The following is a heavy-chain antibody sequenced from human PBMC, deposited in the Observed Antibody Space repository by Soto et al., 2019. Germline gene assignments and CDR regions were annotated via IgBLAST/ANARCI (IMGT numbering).Heavy chain of an antibody. CDR1: GGSISNYN. V-gene: IGHV4-4*07. CDR2: IYSSGTT. J-gene: IGHJ3*02. Sequence: SETLSLTCTVSGGSISNYNWNWIRQSAGKGLECIGRIYSSGTTYYKSSLKSRVTMSVDTFSNQISLKLSSVTAADTAMYYCARERTYQLSGDDALDIWGLGTMVT. CDR3: ARERTYQLSGDDALDI. D-gene: IGHD2-2*01.